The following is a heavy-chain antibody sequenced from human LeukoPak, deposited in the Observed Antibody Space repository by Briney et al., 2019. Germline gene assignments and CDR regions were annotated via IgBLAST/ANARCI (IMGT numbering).Heavy chain of an antibody. CDR3: ARDYHSGYYYSLPECFDY. V-gene: IGHV1-18*01. CDR1: GYTFTSYG. Sequence: ASVKVSCKASGYTFTSYGISWVRQAPGQGLEWMGWISAYNGNTNYAQKLQGRVTMTTDTSTSTAYMGLRSLRSDDTAVYYCARDYHSGYYYSLPECFDYWGQGTLVTVSS. J-gene: IGHJ4*02. CDR2: ISAYNGNT. D-gene: IGHD3-22*01.